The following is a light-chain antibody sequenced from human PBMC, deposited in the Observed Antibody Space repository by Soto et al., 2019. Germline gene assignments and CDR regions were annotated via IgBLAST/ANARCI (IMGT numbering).Light chain of an antibody. V-gene: IGKV1-5*03. J-gene: IGKJ1*01. CDR1: QTISSW. CDR3: QHYNSYSEA. CDR2: KAS. Sequence: DIQMTQSPSTLSGSVGDRVTITCRASQTISSWLAWYQQKPGKAPKLLIYKASTLKSGVPSRFSGSGSGTEFTLTISSLQPDDFATYYCQHYNSYSEAFXQGTKAEIK.